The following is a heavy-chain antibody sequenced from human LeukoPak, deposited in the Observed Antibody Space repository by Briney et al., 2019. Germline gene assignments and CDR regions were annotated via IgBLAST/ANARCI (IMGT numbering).Heavy chain of an antibody. CDR2: INPNSDGT. V-gene: IGHV1-2*06. CDR3: ASYSSSRYYYGMDV. J-gene: IGHJ6*02. CDR1: GYTFTGYY. Sequence: ASVKVSCKASGYTFTGYYMHWVRQAPGQGLEWMGRINPNSDGTNYAQKFQGRVTMTRDTSISTAYMELSRLRSDDTAVYYCASYSSSRYYYGMDVWGQGTTVTVSS. D-gene: IGHD6-13*01.